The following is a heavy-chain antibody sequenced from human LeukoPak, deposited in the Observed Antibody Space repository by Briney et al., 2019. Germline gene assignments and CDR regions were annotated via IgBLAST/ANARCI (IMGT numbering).Heavy chain of an antibody. D-gene: IGHD2-21*01. J-gene: IGHJ4*02. CDR1: GFTFSSYS. CDR3: ESWNYCGGDCSHVY. Sequence: GGSLRLXCAASGFTFSSYSMNWVRQAPGKVLEWVSSISSSSSYIYYADSVKGRFTISRDNAKNSLYLQMNSLRAEDTAVYYCESWNYCGGDCSHVYWGQGTLVTVSS. V-gene: IGHV3-21*01. CDR2: ISSSSSYI.